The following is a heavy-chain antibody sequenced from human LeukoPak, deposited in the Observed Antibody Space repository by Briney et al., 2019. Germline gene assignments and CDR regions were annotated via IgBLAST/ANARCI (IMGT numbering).Heavy chain of an antibody. D-gene: IGHD4-11*01. CDR2: IYHSGST. CDR1: GYSIGSGYY. V-gene: IGHV4-38-2*01. J-gene: IGHJ4*02. CDR3: ASSPEDLNDYSNLRFDY. Sequence: PSETLSLTCAVSGYSIGSGYYWGWIRQPPGKGLEWIGSIYHSGSTYYNPSLKSRVTISVDTSKNQFSLKLSSVTAADTAVYYCASSPEDLNDYSNLRFDYWGQGTLVTVSS.